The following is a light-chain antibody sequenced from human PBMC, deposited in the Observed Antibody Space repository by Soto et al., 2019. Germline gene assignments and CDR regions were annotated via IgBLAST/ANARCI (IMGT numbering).Light chain of an antibody. CDR2: GAS. CDR1: QSVSSSY. CDR3: QQYGSSPWT. Sequence: EIVLTQSPGTLSLSPGERATLSCRASQSVSSSYLAWYQQKPGQAPSLLIYGASSRATGIPDWFSGSGSAKDFTLTISRLEPEDFAVYYCQQYGSSPWTFGQGTKVEIK. V-gene: IGKV3-20*01. J-gene: IGKJ1*01.